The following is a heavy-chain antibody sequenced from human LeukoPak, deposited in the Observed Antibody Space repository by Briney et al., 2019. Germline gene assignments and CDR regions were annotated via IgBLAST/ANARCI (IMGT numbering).Heavy chain of an antibody. D-gene: IGHD4-17*01. Sequence: SETLSLTCTVSGGSISSHYWTWIRQSPGKGLEWIGYISYTGSTNYNPSLKSRVTLSVDTSKNQFSLKLSSVTAADTTVYYCARDPTTVTKGFDVWGQGTVVTVSS. CDR3: ARDPTTVTKGFDV. V-gene: IGHV4-59*11. CDR1: GGSISSHY. J-gene: IGHJ3*01. CDR2: ISYTGST.